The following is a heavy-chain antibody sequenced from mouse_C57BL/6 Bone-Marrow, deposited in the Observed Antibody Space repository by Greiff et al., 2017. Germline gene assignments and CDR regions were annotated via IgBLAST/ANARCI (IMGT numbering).Heavy chain of an antibody. V-gene: IGHV1-7*01. Sequence: QVQLQQSGAELAKPGASVKLSCKASGYTFTSYWMHWVKQRPGQGLEWIGYINPSSGYTKYNQKFKDKATLTADKSSRTAYMQLSSLTYEDSAVYYCASPTGIGYFDVWGTGTTVTVSS. CDR3: ASPTGIGYFDV. CDR2: INPSSGYT. D-gene: IGHD4-1*02. J-gene: IGHJ1*03. CDR1: GYTFTSYW.